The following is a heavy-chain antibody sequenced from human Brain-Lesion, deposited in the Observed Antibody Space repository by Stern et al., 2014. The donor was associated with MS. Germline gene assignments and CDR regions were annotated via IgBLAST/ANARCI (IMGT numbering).Heavy chain of an antibody. CDR1: GFTFDDYA. D-gene: IGHD1-14*01. J-gene: IGHJ4*02. V-gene: IGHV3-9*01. CDR2: ISWNSGTI. CDR3: ARDITGSSAYFAY. Sequence: VQLVQSGGDLVQPGRSLSLSCAAFGFTFDDYAMPWVRQAPGTGLEWVAGISWNSGTIGYADAGKGRFTTSRDNAYSSLYLQMNSLRPEDTALYYCARDITGSSAYFAYWGQGTLVTVSS.